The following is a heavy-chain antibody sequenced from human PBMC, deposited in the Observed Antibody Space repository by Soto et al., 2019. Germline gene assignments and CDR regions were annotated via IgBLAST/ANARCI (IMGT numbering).Heavy chain of an antibody. V-gene: IGHV4-39*01. J-gene: IGHJ4*02. CDR1: GGSISSSSYY. CDR2: IYYSGST. Sequence: QLQLQESGPGLVKPSETLSLTCTVSGGSISSSSYYWGWIRQPPGKGLEWIGSIYYSGSTYYNPSLKSRVTISVDTSKNQFSMKLSSVTAADTAVYYCARRTEWSGYVDYWGQGNLVTVSS. D-gene: IGHD3-3*01. CDR3: ARRTEWSGYVDY.